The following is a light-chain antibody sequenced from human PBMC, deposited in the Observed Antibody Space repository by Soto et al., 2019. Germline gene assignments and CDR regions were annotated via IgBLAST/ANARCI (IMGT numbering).Light chain of an antibody. CDR3: SSYTSTSTV. Sequence: QSALTQPASVSGSPGQSITITCTGTSSDVGGYNYVSWYQQHPGKAPKLMIYDVSNRPSGVSNRFSGSKSGNTASLTISGNQAEDEADYYCSSYTSTSTVFGGGTKLTVL. CDR2: DVS. V-gene: IGLV2-14*01. J-gene: IGLJ2*01. CDR1: SSDVGGYNY.